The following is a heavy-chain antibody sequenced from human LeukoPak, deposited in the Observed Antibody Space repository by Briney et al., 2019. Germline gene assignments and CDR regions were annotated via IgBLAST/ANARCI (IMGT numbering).Heavy chain of an antibody. CDR3: AKEPSYDSSGQGFDY. J-gene: IGHJ4*02. Sequence: GGSLRLSCAASGFTFRSYAMSWVRQAPGKGLEWVSAISGSGGSTYYADSVKGRFTISRDNSKNTLYLQMNSLRAEDTAVYYCAKEPSYDSSGQGFDYWGQGTLVTVSS. CDR2: ISGSGGST. CDR1: GFTFRSYA. D-gene: IGHD3-22*01. V-gene: IGHV3-23*01.